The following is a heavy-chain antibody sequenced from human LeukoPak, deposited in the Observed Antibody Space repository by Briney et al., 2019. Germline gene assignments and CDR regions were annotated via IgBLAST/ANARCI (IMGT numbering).Heavy chain of an antibody. CDR3: ARERTIWAGFPLDF. CDR2: IWYDGTNK. CDR1: GFTFSNYG. V-gene: IGHV3-33*01. Sequence: GTSLRLSCAASGFTFSNYGMHWVRQAPGEGLEWVAVIWYDGTNKYYADSVKGRFTISRDNSKNILYLQMDSLRDEDTAVYYCARERTIWAGFPLDFWGQGSLVTVTS. D-gene: IGHD3/OR15-3a*01. J-gene: IGHJ4*02.